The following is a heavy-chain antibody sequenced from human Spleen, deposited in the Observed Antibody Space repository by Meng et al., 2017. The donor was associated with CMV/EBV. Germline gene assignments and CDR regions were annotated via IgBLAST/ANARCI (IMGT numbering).Heavy chain of an antibody. Sequence: GSLRLSCAVYGGSFSGYYWSWIRQPPGKGLEWIGEINHSGSTNYNPSLKSRVTISVDTSKNQFSLKLSSVTAADTAVYYCAIPPTFYCTNGVCLDYWGQGTLVTVSS. J-gene: IGHJ4*02. CDR2: INHSGST. V-gene: IGHV4-34*01. CDR3: AIPPTFYCTNGVCLDY. CDR1: GGSFSGYY. D-gene: IGHD2-8*01.